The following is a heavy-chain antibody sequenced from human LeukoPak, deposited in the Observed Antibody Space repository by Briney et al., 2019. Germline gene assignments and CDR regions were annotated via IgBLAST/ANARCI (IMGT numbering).Heavy chain of an antibody. CDR1: GFTFSDYW. J-gene: IGHJ5*02. Sequence: PGGSLRLSCAASGFTFSDYWMTWVRQAPGKGLEGVANINYDGSGKYYVDSLRGRFTISRDNSKNSLYLQMNSLRAEDTAIYYCARARQWLGVRNWFDPWGQGTLVTVSS. V-gene: IGHV3-7*01. CDR3: ARARQWLGVRNWFDP. CDR2: INYDGSGK. D-gene: IGHD6-19*01.